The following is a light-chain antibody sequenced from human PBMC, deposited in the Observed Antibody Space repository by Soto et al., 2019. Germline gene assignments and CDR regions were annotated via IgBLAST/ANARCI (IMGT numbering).Light chain of an antibody. J-gene: IGKJ4*01. V-gene: IGKV3-11*01. CDR1: QSVSTY. Sequence: EIVLTQSPATLALSPGERATLSCRASQSVSTYLAWYQQKAGQAPKLLIYDASNRATGIPARFSGSGSGTDFTLSISSLQPEDFAVYHCQQSHDWLTFGGGTKVEIK. CDR2: DAS. CDR3: QQSHDWLT.